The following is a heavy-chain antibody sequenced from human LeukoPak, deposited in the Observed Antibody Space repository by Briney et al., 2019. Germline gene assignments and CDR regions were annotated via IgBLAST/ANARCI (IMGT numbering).Heavy chain of an antibody. Sequence: AGESLLLSCAASGFTVSTDHMSWVRQAPGKGLEWVAVSYSSGSRHYAESVKGRFTISRDNSKNTLDLQMNSLRAEDTALYYCARVWELSFDHWGQGTLVTVSS. J-gene: IGHJ4*02. V-gene: IGHV3-53*01. CDR3: ARVWELSFDH. CDR1: GFTVSTDH. CDR2: SYSSGSR. D-gene: IGHD1-26*01.